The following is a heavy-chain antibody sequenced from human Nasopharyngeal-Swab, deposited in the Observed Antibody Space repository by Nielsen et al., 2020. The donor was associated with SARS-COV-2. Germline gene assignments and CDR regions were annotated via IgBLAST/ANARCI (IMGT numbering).Heavy chain of an antibody. D-gene: IGHD1-26*01. Sequence: WVRQAPGQGLEWMGGIIPIFGTANYAQKFQGGVTITADESTSTAYMELSSLRSEDTAVYYCARVGGDYYYYYYMDVWGKGTTVTVSS. CDR3: ARVGGDYYYYYYMDV. J-gene: IGHJ6*03. V-gene: IGHV1-69*01. CDR2: IIPIFGTA.